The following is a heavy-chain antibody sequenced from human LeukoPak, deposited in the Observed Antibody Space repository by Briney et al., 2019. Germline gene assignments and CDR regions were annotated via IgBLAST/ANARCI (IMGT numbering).Heavy chain of an antibody. CDR3: AKGFRYYDSSGYPH. D-gene: IGHD3-22*01. V-gene: IGHV3-23*01. CDR1: GFTFSSYA. Sequence: PGGSLRLSCAASGFTFSSYAMSWVRQAPGKGLEWVPAISGSGGSTYYADSVKGRFTISRDNSKNTLYLQMNSLRAEDTVVYYCAKGFRYYDSSGYPHWGQGTLVTVSS. J-gene: IGHJ4*02. CDR2: ISGSGGST.